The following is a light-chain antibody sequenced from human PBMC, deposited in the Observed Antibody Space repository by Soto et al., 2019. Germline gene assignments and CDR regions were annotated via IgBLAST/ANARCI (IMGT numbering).Light chain of an antibody. CDR1: QGIRSY. Sequence: DIQLTQSPSFLSASVGDRVTITCRASQGIRSYLAWYQQKPGKAPKLLIYAASTLHSGVPSRFSGSGSGTDFTLTISSLQPEDFATYYCQQLSSYPPSLTFGGGTKVEI. V-gene: IGKV1-9*01. CDR3: QQLSSYPPSLT. CDR2: AAS. J-gene: IGKJ4*01.